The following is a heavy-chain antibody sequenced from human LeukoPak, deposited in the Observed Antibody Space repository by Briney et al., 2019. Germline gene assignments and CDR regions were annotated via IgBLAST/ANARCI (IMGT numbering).Heavy chain of an antibody. V-gene: IGHV3-30*02. D-gene: IGHD3-9*01. CDR2: IRYDGSNK. J-gene: IGHJ4*02. CDR3: ARSRGNYDILTGYYSPLDY. Sequence: GGSLRLSCAASGFTFSSYGMHWVRQAPGKGLEWVAFIRYDGSNKYYADSVKGRFTISRDNSKNTLYLQMNSLRAEDTAVYYCARSRGNYDILTGYYSPLDYWGQGTLVTVSS. CDR1: GFTFSSYG.